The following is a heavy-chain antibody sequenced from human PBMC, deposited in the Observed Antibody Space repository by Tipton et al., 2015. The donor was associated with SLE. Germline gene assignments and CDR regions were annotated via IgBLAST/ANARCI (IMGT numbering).Heavy chain of an antibody. CDR3: ARGESYWSCFDY. J-gene: IGHJ4*02. CDR2: IYSGGST. CDR1: GFTVSGNY. V-gene: IGHV3-53*01. D-gene: IGHD1-26*01. Sequence: SLRLSCAASGFTVSGNYMSWVRQAPGKGLEWVSVIYSGGSTYYADSVKGRFTISRDNSKNTLYLQINSLRAEDTAVYYCARGESYWSCFDYWGQGTLATVSS.